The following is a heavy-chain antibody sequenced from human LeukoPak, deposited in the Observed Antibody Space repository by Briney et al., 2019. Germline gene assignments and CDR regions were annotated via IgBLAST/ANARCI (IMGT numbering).Heavy chain of an antibody. D-gene: IGHD3-16*01. J-gene: IGHJ5*02. Sequence: SETLSLTCTVSGGSISSYYWSWIRQPPGEGLEWIGYIYYSGSTNYNPSLKSRVTISVDTSKNQFSLKLSSVTAADTAVYYCARGAPGGGYNWFDPWGQGTLVTVSS. CDR1: GGSISSYY. CDR3: ARGAPGGGYNWFDP. CDR2: IYYSGST. V-gene: IGHV4-59*12.